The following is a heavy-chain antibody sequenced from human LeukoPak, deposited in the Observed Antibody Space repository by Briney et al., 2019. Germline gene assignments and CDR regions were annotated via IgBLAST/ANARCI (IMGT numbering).Heavy chain of an antibody. CDR3: ARGDTIFGVVITGLDAFDI. CDR2: INPSGGST. D-gene: IGHD3-3*01. CDR1: GYTFTSYY. V-gene: IGHV1-46*01. J-gene: IGHJ3*02. Sequence: ASVKVSCKASGYTFTSYYMHWVRQAPGQGLEWMGIINPSGGSTSYAQKFQGRVTMTRDTSTSTVYMELSSLRSEDTAVYYCARGDTIFGVVITGLDAFDIWGQGTMVTVSS.